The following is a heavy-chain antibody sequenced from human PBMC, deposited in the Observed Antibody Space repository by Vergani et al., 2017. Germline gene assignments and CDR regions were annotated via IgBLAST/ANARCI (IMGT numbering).Heavy chain of an antibody. Sequence: EVQLVESGGGLVQPGGSLKLSCAASGFTFSGSAMHWVRQASGKGLEWVGRIRSKANSYATAYAASVKGRFTISRDDSKNTAYLQMNSLKTEDTAVYYCTKDVIEYSSPFDAFDIWGQGTMVTVSS. V-gene: IGHV3-73*01. D-gene: IGHD6-6*01. CDR3: TKDVIEYSSPFDAFDI. J-gene: IGHJ3*02. CDR1: GFTFSGSA. CDR2: IRSKANSYAT.